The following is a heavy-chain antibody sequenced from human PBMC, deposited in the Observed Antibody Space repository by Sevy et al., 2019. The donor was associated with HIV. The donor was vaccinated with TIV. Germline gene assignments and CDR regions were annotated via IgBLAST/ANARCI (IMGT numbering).Heavy chain of an antibody. CDR1: GLTFSDYY. V-gene: IGHV3-11*04. J-gene: IGHJ3*01. Sequence: GGSLRLSCAASGLTFSDYYMSWIRQSPGKGLEWLAYISNSGSIIYSADSLNDRFTISRDNAKNSLYLQMDNLRVDDTAIYYCARHIAGTIVGAFDFWGQRTLVTVSS. CDR2: ISNSGSII. CDR3: ARHIAGTIVGAFDF. D-gene: IGHD2-21*01.